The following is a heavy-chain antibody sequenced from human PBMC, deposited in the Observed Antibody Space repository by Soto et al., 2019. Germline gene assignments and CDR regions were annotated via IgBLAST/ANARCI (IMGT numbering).Heavy chain of an antibody. D-gene: IGHD6-13*01. CDR3: ARGYSSSWYPRPFDY. CDR2: IYYSGST. Sequence: PSETLSLTCTVSGGSISSYYWSWIRQPPGKGLEWIGYIYYSGSTNYNPSLKSRVTISVDTSKNQFSLKLSSVTAADTAVYYCARGYSSSWYPRPFDYWGQGTLVTVSS. J-gene: IGHJ4*02. CDR1: GGSISSYY. V-gene: IGHV4-59*12.